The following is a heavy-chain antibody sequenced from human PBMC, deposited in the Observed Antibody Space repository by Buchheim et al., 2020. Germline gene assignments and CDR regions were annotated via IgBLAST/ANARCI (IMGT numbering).Heavy chain of an antibody. CDR3: ARDGYNSYFDS. V-gene: IGHV4-59*01. CDR2: IYYTGST. D-gene: IGHD5-24*01. Sequence: QVQLQESGPGLVKPSETLSLTCTVSAGSISTYYWSWIRQPPGKGLEWIGYIYYTGSTSYDPSLKSRVTLSVDTSKNQFSLRLSSVTAADTAVYYCARDGYNSYFDSWGQGTL. J-gene: IGHJ4*02. CDR1: AGSISTYY.